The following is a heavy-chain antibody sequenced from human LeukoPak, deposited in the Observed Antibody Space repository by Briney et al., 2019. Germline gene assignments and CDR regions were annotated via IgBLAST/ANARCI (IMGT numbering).Heavy chain of an antibody. V-gene: IGHV4-59*01. CDR1: GGSIISYS. Sequence: NPSETLSLTCTVSGGSIISYSWSWIRQSPGKGLEWIASFVTTTRTYNPSFKSRVAMSLDTSKNQFSLSLKSLTTADSAIYYCARDTSVASGMQHWGRGTLVTVSS. D-gene: IGHD6-19*01. CDR3: ARDTSVASGMQH. J-gene: IGHJ1*01. CDR2: FVTTTR.